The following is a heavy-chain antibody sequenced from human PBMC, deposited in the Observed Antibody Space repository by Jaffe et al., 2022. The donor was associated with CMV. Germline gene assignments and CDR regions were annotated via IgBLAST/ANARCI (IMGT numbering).Heavy chain of an antibody. CDR1: GGSISSYY. D-gene: IGHD3-10*01. J-gene: IGHJ3*02. V-gene: IGHV4-59*01. Sequence: QVQLQESGPGLVKPSETLSLTCTVSGGSISSYYWSWIRQPPGKGLEWIGYIYYSGSTNYNPSLKSRVTISVDTSKNQFSLKLSSVTAADTAVYYCARWARLLWFGERGDAFDIWGQGTMVTVSS. CDR3: ARWARLLWFGERGDAFDI. CDR2: IYYSGST.